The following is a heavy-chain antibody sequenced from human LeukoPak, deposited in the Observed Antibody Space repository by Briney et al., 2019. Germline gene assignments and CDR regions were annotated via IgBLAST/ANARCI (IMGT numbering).Heavy chain of an antibody. CDR1: GGTFSSYA. J-gene: IGHJ4*02. CDR2: IIPIFGTA. CDR3: ARDLVITFGGVIVTEGFDY. Sequence: ASVKVSRKASGGTFSSYAISWVRQAPGQGLDWMGGIIPIFGTANYAQKFQGRVTITTDESTSTAYMELSSLRSEDTAVYYCARDLVITFGGVIVTEGFDYWGQGTLVTVSS. V-gene: IGHV1-69*05. D-gene: IGHD3-16*02.